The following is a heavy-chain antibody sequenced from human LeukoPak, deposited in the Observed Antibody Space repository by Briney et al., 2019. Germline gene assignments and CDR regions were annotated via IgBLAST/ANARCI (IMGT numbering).Heavy chain of an antibody. CDR2: IYYSGST. D-gene: IGHD2-8*01. J-gene: IGHJ4*02. V-gene: IGHV4-39*01. CDR3: ARSIVLDYFDY. CDR1: GDSFSGDSFY. Sequence: PSETLSLTCTVSGDSFSGDSFYWGWIRQPPGKGLEWIGSIYYSGSTYYNPPLESRVTMSVDTSKKQFSLKLSPVTAADTAVYYCARSIVLDYFDYWGQGTLVAVSS.